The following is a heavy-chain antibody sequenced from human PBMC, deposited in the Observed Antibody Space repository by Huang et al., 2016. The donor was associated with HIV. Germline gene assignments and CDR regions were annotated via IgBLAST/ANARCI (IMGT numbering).Heavy chain of an antibody. D-gene: IGHD1-26*01. CDR1: GFTFNIYA. V-gene: IGHV3-23*01. J-gene: IGHJ4*02. Sequence: EVRLLESGGRLVQSGESLRLSCAASGFTFNIYAMRWVRQAPGKGLGGVAGISASGDTKNYPDSVKGRFTISRDNSRSILHLQMSSLGVEATAMYYCAKPYSGSSNQVFDYWGQGTMVTVSS. CDR2: ISASGDTK. CDR3: AKPYSGSSNQVFDY.